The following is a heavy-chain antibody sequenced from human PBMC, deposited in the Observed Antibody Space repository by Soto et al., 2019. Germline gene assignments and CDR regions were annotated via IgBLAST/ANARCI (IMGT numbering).Heavy chain of an antibody. V-gene: IGHV3-23*01. CDR1: GFTFSSYA. CDR3: AKDTYYYGSGHRRY. D-gene: IGHD3-10*01. CDR2: ISGSGGST. Sequence: GSLRLSCAASGFTFSSYAMSWVRQAPGEGLEWVSAISGSGGSTYYADSVKGRFTISRDNSKNTLYLQMNSLRAEDTAVYYCAKDTYYYGSGHRRYWGQGTLVTVSS. J-gene: IGHJ4*02.